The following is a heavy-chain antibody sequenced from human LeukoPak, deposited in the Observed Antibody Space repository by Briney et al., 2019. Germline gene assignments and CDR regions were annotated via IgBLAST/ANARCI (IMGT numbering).Heavy chain of an antibody. CDR2: ISSSSSTI. D-gene: IGHD2-15*01. Sequence: GGSLRLSCAASGFTFSSYSMNWVRQAPGKGLEWVSYISSSSSTIYYADSVKGRFTISRDNAKNSLYLQMNSLRAEDTAVYYCAKPLMTLTPNDAFDIWGQGTMVTVSS. CDR1: GFTFSSYS. V-gene: IGHV3-48*01. CDR3: AKPLMTLTPNDAFDI. J-gene: IGHJ3*02.